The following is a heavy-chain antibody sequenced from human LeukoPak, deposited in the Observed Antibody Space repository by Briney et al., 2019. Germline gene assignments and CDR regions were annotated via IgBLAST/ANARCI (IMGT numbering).Heavy chain of an antibody. Sequence: ASVKVSCKASNYTFTSYGISWVRQAPGQGLEWMAWINAYNGDTNYAQKFQGRVTLTTDTSTSTAYMELKSLRSDDTAVYYCARDGSGVWFDYWGQGTLVTVSS. CDR1: NYTFTSYG. V-gene: IGHV1-18*01. D-gene: IGHD3-10*01. CDR3: ARDGSGVWFDY. J-gene: IGHJ4*02. CDR2: INAYNGDT.